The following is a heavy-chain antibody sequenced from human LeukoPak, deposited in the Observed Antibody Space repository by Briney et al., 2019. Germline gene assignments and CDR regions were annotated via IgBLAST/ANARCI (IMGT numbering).Heavy chain of an antibody. Sequence: ASVKVSCKASGGSFNRYAISWVRQAPGQGLEWMGGIIPIFGTANYAQKFQGRVTITADESTSTAYMELSSLRSEDTAVYYCAKTITMVRGVIIAYYYYGMDVWGQGTTVTVSS. CDR2: IIPIFGTA. CDR1: GGSFNRYA. CDR3: AKTITMVRGVIIAYYYYGMDV. D-gene: IGHD3-10*01. J-gene: IGHJ6*02. V-gene: IGHV1-69*13.